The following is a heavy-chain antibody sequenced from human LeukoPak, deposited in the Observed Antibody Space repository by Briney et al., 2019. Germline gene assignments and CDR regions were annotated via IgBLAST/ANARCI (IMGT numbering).Heavy chain of an antibody. Sequence: TGGSLRLSCAASGFTFDDYAMHWVRQAPGKGLEWVSGISWNSGSIGYADSVKGRFTISRDNAKNSLYLQMNSLRAEDTALYYCAKDMNYYDSSGYPYYFDYWGQGTLVTVSS. CDR1: GFTFDDYA. D-gene: IGHD3-22*01. V-gene: IGHV3-9*01. CDR3: AKDMNYYDSSGYPYYFDY. CDR2: ISWNSGSI. J-gene: IGHJ4*02.